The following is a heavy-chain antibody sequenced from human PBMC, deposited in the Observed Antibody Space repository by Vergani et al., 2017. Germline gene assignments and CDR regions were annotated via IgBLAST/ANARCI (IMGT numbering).Heavy chain of an antibody. J-gene: IGHJ6*03. V-gene: IGHV5-51*03. Sequence: EVQLVQSGAEVKKPGESLKISCKGSGYSFTSYWIGWVRQMPGKGLEWMGIIYPGDSDTRYSPSFQGQVTIPADKSISTAYLQWSSLKASDTAMYDCARLGGYFEWLSYQPHYYYYYMDVWGKGTTVSVSS. D-gene: IGHD3-9*01. CDR3: ARLGGYFEWLSYQPHYYYYYMDV. CDR1: GYSFTSYW. CDR2: IYPGDSDT.